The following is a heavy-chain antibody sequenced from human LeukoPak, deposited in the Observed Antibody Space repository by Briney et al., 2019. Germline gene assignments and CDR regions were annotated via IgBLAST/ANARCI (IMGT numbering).Heavy chain of an antibody. CDR1: GFTFSSYA. J-gene: IGHJ6*02. CDR3: AKSLDLEYYGSGSRRHYYYGMDV. Sequence: GGSLRLSCAASGFTFSSYAMSWVRQAPGKGLEWVSAISGSGGSTYYADSVKGRFTISRDNSKNTLYLQMNSLRAEDTAVYYCAKSLDLEYYGSGSRRHYYYGMDVWGQGTTVTVSS. CDR2: ISGSGGST. V-gene: IGHV3-23*01. D-gene: IGHD3-10*01.